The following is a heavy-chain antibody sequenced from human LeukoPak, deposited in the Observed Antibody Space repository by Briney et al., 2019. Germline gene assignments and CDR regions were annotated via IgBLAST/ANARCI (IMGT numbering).Heavy chain of an antibody. J-gene: IGHJ3*02. CDR3: AKVYSSSWYPKHDAFDI. CDR1: GFTFSNYW. D-gene: IGHD6-13*01. CDR2: MKQDGSGK. V-gene: IGHV3-7*03. Sequence: GGSLRLSCAASGFTFSNYWMSWVRLAPGKGPEWVANMKQDGSGKYYVDSVKGRFTISRDNAKNSLYLQMNSLRAEDTASYYCAKVYSSSWYPKHDAFDIWGQGTMVTVSS.